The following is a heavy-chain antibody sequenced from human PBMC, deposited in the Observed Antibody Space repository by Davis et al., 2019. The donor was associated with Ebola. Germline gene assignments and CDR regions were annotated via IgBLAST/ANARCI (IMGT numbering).Heavy chain of an antibody. CDR3: ARGNYGDYIVLYYYNMDV. CDR2: IHYLGNT. CDR1: GGSINNYF. V-gene: IGHV4-59*01. Sequence: MPSETLSLTCTVSGGSINNYFWSWIRQPPGKGLEWIGNIHYLGNTNYSPSLKSRVTMSVDTSKNQFSLKLSSVTAADTAVYYCARGNYGDYIVLYYYNMDVWGQGTTVTVSS. D-gene: IGHD4-17*01. J-gene: IGHJ6*02.